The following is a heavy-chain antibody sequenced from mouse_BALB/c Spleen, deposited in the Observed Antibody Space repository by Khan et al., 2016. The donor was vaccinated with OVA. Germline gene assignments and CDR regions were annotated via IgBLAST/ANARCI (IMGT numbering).Heavy chain of an antibody. Sequence: QIQLVQSGPELKKPGETVKISCKASGYTFTNYGMNWVKQAPGKGLKWMGWIYTYTGEPTYADDFKGRIAFSLETSASTAYLQINNLKNEDTATXFCARGDSRAMDYWGQGTSVTVSS. CDR3: ARGDSRAMDY. CDR2: IYTYTGEP. D-gene: IGHD1-1*01. V-gene: IGHV9-3-1*01. J-gene: IGHJ4*01. CDR1: GYTFTNYG.